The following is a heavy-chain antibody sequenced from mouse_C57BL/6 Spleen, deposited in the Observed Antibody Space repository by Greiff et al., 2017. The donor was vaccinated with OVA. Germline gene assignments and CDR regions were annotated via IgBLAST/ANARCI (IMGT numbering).Heavy chain of an antibody. CDR3: AKGDEGFAY. CDR1: GYSFTGYY. V-gene: IGHV1-42*01. D-gene: IGHD3-3*01. J-gene: IGHJ3*01. Sequence: EVKLMESGPELVKPGASVKISCKASGYSFTGYYMNWVKQSPEKSLEWIGEINPSTGGTTYNQKFKAKATLTVDKSSSTAYMQLKSLTSEDSAVYYCAKGDEGFAYWGQGTLVTVSA. CDR2: INPSTGGT.